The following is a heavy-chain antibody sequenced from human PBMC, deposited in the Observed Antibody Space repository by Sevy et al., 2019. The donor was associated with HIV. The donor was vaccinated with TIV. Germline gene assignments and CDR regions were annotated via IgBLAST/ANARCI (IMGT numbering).Heavy chain of an antibody. CDR1: GGIFSSYA. Sequence: ASVKVSCKASGGIFSSYAISWVRQAPGQGLEWMGGIIPIFGTANYAQKFQGRVTITADESTSTAYMELSSLRSEDTAVYYCAREASGELRYYGMDVWGQGTTVTVSS. CDR2: IIPIFGTA. V-gene: IGHV1-69*13. J-gene: IGHJ6*02. D-gene: IGHD1-26*01. CDR3: AREASGELRYYGMDV.